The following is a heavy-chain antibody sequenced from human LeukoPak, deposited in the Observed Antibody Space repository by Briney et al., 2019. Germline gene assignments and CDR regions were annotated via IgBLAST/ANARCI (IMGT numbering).Heavy chain of an antibody. J-gene: IGHJ4*02. D-gene: IGHD5-18*01. CDR2: ISYDGSNK. CDR1: GFTFSSYA. Sequence: GRSLRLSCAASGFTFSSYATHWVRQAPGKGLEWVAVISYDGSNKYYADSVKGRFTISRDNSKNTLYLQMNSLRAEDTAVYYCARDRIQLWQTLDYWGQGTLVTVSS. CDR3: ARDRIQLWQTLDY. V-gene: IGHV3-30*04.